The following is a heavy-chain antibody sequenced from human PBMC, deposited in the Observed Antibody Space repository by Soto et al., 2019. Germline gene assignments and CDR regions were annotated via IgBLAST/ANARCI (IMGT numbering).Heavy chain of an antibody. CDR2: ISGSGGST. CDR3: AKRDYCSSTSCPSVKFYYYYMDV. D-gene: IGHD2-2*01. J-gene: IGHJ6*03. V-gene: IGHV3-23*01. CDR1: GFTFSSYA. Sequence: GGSLRLSCAASGFTFSSYAMSWVRQAPGKGLEWVSAISGSGGSTYYADSVKGRFTISRDNSKNTLYLQMNSLRAEDTAVYYCAKRDYCSSTSCPSVKFYYYYMDVWGKGTTVTVSS.